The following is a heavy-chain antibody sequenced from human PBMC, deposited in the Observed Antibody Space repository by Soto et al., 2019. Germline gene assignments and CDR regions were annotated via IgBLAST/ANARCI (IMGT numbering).Heavy chain of an antibody. CDR1: GFSLTTSGVG. CDR3: AHRVLRTVFGLVTTTAIYFDF. CDR2: IYWDDDK. V-gene: IGHV2-5*02. D-gene: IGHD3-3*01. J-gene: IGHJ4*02. Sequence: QITLNESGPTQVKPRQTLTLTCTFSGFSLTTSGVGVGWIRQSPGKAPEWLALIYWDDDKRYSPSLKSRLTITKDTSKNQVDLTMVDLDPADTATYYCAHRVLRTVFGLVTTTAIYFDFWGQGTPVAVSS.